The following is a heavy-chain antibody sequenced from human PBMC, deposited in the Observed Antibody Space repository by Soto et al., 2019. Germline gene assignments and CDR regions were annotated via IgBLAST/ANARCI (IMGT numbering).Heavy chain of an antibody. CDR2: INADNGNT. CDR1: GYTFTSYG. J-gene: IGHJ6*02. D-gene: IGHD4-17*01. CDR3: ARYDGDYYYYGMDV. V-gene: IGHV1-18*01. Sequence: ASVKVSCKASGYTFTSYGISWARQAPGQRLEWMGWINADNGNTKYSQKLQGRVTITRDTSASTAYMELSSLRSEDTAVYYCARYDGDYYYYGMDVWGQGTTVTVSS.